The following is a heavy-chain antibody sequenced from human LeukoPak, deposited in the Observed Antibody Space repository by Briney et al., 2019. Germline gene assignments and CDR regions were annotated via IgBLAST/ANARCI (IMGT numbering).Heavy chain of an antibody. CDR1: GFTFSSYW. CDR3: ARDPSGYCSGGSCYRFVP. Sequence: PGGSLRLSCAVSGFTFSSYWMSWLRQSPTKGLEWVANINQDGGEKYYVAPVAGRYTISRDHAQNSLYLQMNSLRAEDTAVYYCARDPSGYCSGGSCYRFVPWGQGTLVTVSS. CDR2: INQDGGEK. J-gene: IGHJ5*02. D-gene: IGHD2-15*01. V-gene: IGHV3-7*01.